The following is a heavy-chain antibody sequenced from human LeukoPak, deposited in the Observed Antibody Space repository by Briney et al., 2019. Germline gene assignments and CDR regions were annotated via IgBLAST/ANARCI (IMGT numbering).Heavy chain of an antibody. J-gene: IGHJ4*02. D-gene: IGHD3-22*01. Sequence: PGGSLRLSCGASGFTFSSYAMSWVRQTPGKGLEWVSAISGTGGTIYYADSVKGRFTVSRDNSKNTLYLQMNSLRGEDTAVYYCASGQGLYDISDYFFGHFDYWGQGTLVTVSS. CDR2: ISGTGGTI. CDR1: GFTFSSYA. V-gene: IGHV3-23*01. CDR3: ASGQGLYDISDYFFGHFDY.